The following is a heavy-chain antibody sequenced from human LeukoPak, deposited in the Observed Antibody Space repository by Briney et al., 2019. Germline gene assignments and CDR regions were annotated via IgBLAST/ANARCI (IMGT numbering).Heavy chain of an antibody. CDR1: GFTFSNAW. CDR2: IKTKTDGGTT. D-gene: IGHD2-15*01. J-gene: IGHJ6*03. V-gene: IGHV3-15*01. Sequence: GGSLRLSCAASGFTFSNAWMSWVRQAPGKGLECGCRIKTKTDGGTTDYAAHVKGRFTISRDDSKNTLYLQMNSLKTEDTAVYYCTTDPDCSGGTCYGYYYIDVWGKGTTVTVSS. CDR3: TTDPDCSGGTCYGYYYIDV.